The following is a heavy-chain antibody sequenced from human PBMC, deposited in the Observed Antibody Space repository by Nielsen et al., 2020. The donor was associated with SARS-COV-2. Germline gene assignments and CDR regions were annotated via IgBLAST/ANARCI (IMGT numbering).Heavy chain of an antibody. J-gene: IGHJ5*02. CDR2: ISGSGGST. D-gene: IGHD3-10*01. CDR3: AKRSGSNSGWFDP. Sequence: VRQAPGKGLEWVSDISGSGGSTYYADSMKGRFTISRDNSKNTLYLQMHSLGAGDTAAYYCAKRSGSNSGWFDPWGQGTLVTVSS. V-gene: IGHV3-23*01.